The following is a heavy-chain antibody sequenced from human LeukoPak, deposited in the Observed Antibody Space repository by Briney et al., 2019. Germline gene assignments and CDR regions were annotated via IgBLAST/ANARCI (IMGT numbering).Heavy chain of an antibody. CDR3: GRGDDIRGFDI. CDR1: GFTFSSSA. V-gene: IGHV3-23*01. Sequence: GGSLRLSCAASGFTFSSSAMSWVRQAPAKGLEWVSAISGSGGSTYYADSVKGRFTISRDNSKNTLYLQMNSLRAEDTAVYYCGRGDDIRGFDIWGQGAMVTVSS. D-gene: IGHD2-8*01. J-gene: IGHJ3*02. CDR2: ISGSGGST.